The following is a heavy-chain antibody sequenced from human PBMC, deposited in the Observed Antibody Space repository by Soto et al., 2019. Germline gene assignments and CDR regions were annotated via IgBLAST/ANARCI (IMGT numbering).Heavy chain of an antibody. Sequence: QVQLVQSGAEVKKPGSSVKVSCKASGSTFSSYAISWVRQAPGQGLEWMGGIIPIFGTANYAEKFQGRVTITADESTSTAYMELSSLRSEDTAVYYCARHVPAAGYYNGMDVWGQGTTVTVSS. CDR1: GSTFSSYA. J-gene: IGHJ6*02. V-gene: IGHV1-69*12. CDR2: IIPIFGTA. CDR3: ARHVPAAGYYNGMDV. D-gene: IGHD2-2*01.